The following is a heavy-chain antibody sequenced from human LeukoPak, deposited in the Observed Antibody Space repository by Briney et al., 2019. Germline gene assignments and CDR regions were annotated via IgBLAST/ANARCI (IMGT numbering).Heavy chain of an antibody. CDR3: ARDYYDSSGYYYDFGY. CDR1: GFTFSSYW. J-gene: IGHJ4*02. Sequence: GGSLRLSCAASGFTFSSYWMHWVRQAPGKGLAWVSRINSDGSSTSYADSVKGRFTISRDNAKNTLYLQMNSLRAEDTAVYYCARDYYDSSGYYYDFGYWGQGTLVTVSS. V-gene: IGHV3-74*01. D-gene: IGHD3-22*01. CDR2: INSDGSST.